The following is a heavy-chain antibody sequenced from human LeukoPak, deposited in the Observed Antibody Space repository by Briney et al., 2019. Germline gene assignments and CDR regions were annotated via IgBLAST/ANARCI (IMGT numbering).Heavy chain of an antibody. J-gene: IGHJ4*02. CDR3: ARESWTSGYRLSPPDY. CDR2: IYHSGST. D-gene: IGHD5-12*01. CDR1: GGSISSGGYY. Sequence: SQTLSLTCTVSGGSISSGGYYWSWIQQPPGKGLEWIGYIYHSGSTYYNPSLKSRVTISEDRSKNQLSLKLSSVTAADTAVYYCARESWTSGYRLSPPDYWGQGTLVTVSS. V-gene: IGHV4-30-2*01.